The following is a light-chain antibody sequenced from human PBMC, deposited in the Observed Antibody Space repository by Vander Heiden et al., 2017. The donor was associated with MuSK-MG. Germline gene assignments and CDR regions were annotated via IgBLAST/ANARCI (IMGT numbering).Light chain of an antibody. Sequence: EIQMTPSPSSLSASVGDRVTITCRASQSISSYLNWYQQKPGKAPKLLIYAASSLQSGVPSRFSGSGSGTDFTLTISSLQPEDFATYYCQQSYSTPMCSFGQGTKLEIK. CDR1: QSISSY. J-gene: IGKJ2*04. CDR2: AAS. V-gene: IGKV1-39*01. CDR3: QQSYSTPMCS.